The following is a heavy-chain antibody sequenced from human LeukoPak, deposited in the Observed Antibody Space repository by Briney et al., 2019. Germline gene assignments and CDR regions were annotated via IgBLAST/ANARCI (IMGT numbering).Heavy chain of an antibody. V-gene: IGHV5-51*01. D-gene: IGHD3-10*01. CDR1: GYSFTSYW. Sequence: GESLKISCKGSGYSFTSYWIGWVRQMPGKGLEWMGIIYPGDSDTRYSPSFQGQVSISADKSISTAYLQWSSLKASDTAMFYCARVYYYGSGSNRFDYWGQGTLVTVSS. CDR3: ARVYYYGSGSNRFDY. CDR2: IYPGDSDT. J-gene: IGHJ4*02.